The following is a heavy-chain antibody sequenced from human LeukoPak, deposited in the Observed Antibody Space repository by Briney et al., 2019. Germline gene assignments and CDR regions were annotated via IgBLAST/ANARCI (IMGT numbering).Heavy chain of an antibody. CDR3: ARDRTYYDFWSGSPYMDV. V-gene: IGHV3-74*01. Sequence: PGGSLRLSCAASGFTFSSYWMHWVRQAPGKGLVWVSRINTDGSSTSYADSVKGRFTISRDNAKNTLYLQMNSLRAEDTAVYYCARDRTYYDFWSGSPYMDVWGKGTTVTVSS. CDR2: INTDGSST. J-gene: IGHJ6*03. CDR1: GFTFSSYW. D-gene: IGHD3-3*01.